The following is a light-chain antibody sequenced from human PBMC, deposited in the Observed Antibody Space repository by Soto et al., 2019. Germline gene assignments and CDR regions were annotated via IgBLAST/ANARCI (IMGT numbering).Light chain of an antibody. CDR3: GTWDNSLSAV. J-gene: IGLJ2*01. Sequence: QSVLTQPASVSGSPGQSITISCTGTSSDVGSYNLVSWYQQHPGKAPKLMIYDNGKRPSGIPDRFSGSQSGTSATLGITGLQTGDEADYYCGTWDNSLSAVFGGGTKVTVL. CDR1: SSDVGSYNL. CDR2: DNG. V-gene: IGLV2-14*02.